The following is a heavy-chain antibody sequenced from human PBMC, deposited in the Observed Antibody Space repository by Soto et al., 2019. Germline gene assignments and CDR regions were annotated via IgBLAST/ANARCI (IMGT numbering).Heavy chain of an antibody. CDR2: THVSGDT. J-gene: IGHJ4*02. Sequence: QLQLQESGSGLVKPSQTLSLNCAVFGVSISDGGYSWSWIRQPPGKGLEWIGYTHVSGDTYYNPSLTGRVTLSVDRSRNQFSLNLRSMTAADTAVYYCARSPFYGSKRHFDYWGQGTLVSVSS. CDR3: ARSPFYGSKRHFDY. CDR1: GVSISDGGYS. D-gene: IGHD3-10*01. V-gene: IGHV4-30-2*01.